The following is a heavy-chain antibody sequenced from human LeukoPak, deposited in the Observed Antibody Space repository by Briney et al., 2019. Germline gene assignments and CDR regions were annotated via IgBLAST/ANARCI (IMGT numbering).Heavy chain of an antibody. J-gene: IGHJ4*02. D-gene: IGHD3/OR15-3a*01. Sequence: PGGSLRLSCAASGFTFDDYAMHWVRQAPGKGLEWVSLISWDGGSTYYADSVKGRFTISRDNSKNSLYLQMNSLRAEDTALYYCAKDIGTGGIRGPFDYWGQGTLVTVSS. V-gene: IGHV3-43D*03. CDR3: AKDIGTGGIRGPFDY. CDR2: ISWDGGST. CDR1: GFTFDDYA.